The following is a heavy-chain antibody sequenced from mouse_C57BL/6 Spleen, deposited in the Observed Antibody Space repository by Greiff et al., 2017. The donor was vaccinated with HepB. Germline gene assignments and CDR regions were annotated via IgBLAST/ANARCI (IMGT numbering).Heavy chain of an antibody. CDR1: GYTFTSYW. V-gene: IGHV1-59*01. Sequence: QVQLKQPGAELVRPGTSVKLSRKASGYTFTSYWMHWVKQRPGQGLEWIGVIDPSDSYNNYNQKFKGKATLTVDTSSSTAYMQLSSLTSEDSAVYYCARGDYPAWFAYWGQGTLVTVSA. CDR3: ARGDYPAWFAY. CDR2: IDPSDSYN. D-gene: IGHD2-4*01. J-gene: IGHJ3*01.